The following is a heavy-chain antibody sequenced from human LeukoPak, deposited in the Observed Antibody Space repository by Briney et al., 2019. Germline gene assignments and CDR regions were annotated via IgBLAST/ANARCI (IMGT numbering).Heavy chain of an antibody. D-gene: IGHD3-16*02. CDR3: ARGRRVYDYVWGSYRPPLDY. Sequence: SETLSLTCTVSGGSISSSSYYWGWIRQPPGKGLEWIGSIYYSGSTYYNPSLKSRVTISVDTSKNQFSLKLSSVTAADTAVYYCARGRRVYDYVWGSYRPPLDYWGQGTLVTVSS. V-gene: IGHV4-39*07. J-gene: IGHJ4*02. CDR2: IYYSGST. CDR1: GGSISSSSYY.